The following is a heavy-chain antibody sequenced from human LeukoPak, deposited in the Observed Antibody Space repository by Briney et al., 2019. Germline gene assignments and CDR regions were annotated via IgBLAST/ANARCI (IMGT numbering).Heavy chain of an antibody. Sequence: PGGSLRLSCVVSEFNFRNYWMSWVRQTPGKGLEWVANIKQDGSDKYYVDSVKGRFTISRDNAKNSLYLQMNSLRVEDTAVYYCASRHFENWGQGTLVTVPS. CDR1: EFNFRNYW. CDR3: ASRHFEN. CDR2: IKQDGSDK. V-gene: IGHV3-7*03. J-gene: IGHJ4*02.